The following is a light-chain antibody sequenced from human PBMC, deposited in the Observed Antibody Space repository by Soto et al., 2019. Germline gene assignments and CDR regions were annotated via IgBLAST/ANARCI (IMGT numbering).Light chain of an antibody. CDR2: EVT. Sequence: QSALTQPPSASGSPGQSVTISCTGTSSDVGGYKYVSWYQQQHPGKAPKLIIYEVTKRPSGVPDRFSGSKSGNTASLTVSGLQAEDEADYDCMSYTGSSHVFGTGTKVTVL. CDR1: SSDVGGYKY. CDR3: MSYTGSSHV. J-gene: IGLJ1*01. V-gene: IGLV2-8*01.